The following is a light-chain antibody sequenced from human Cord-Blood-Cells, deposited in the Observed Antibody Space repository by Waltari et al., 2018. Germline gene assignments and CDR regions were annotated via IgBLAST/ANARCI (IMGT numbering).Light chain of an antibody. CDR3: QQRSNWPRSIT. V-gene: IGKV3-11*01. J-gene: IGKJ5*01. CDR1: QSVSSY. CDR2: DAS. Sequence: EIVLTQSPATLSLSPGERATLSCRASQSVSSYLAWYQQKPGQAPRRLIYDASNRATGIPARFGGSGSGTDFTLTISSLEPEDFAVYYCQQRSNWPRSITFGQGTRLEIK.